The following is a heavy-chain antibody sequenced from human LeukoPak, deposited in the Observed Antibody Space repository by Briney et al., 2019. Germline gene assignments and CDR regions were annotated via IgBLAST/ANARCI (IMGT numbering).Heavy chain of an antibody. CDR3: AVSSGWYKIDY. D-gene: IGHD6-19*01. V-gene: IGHV4-4*02. Sequence: SETLSLTCAVSGGSISSSNWWSWVRQPPGKGLEWIGEMYHSRSSNYNPSLKSRVTISVDKSKNQFSLKLSSVTAADTALYYCAVSSGWYKIDYWGQGTLVTVSS. J-gene: IGHJ4*02. CDR1: GGSISSSNW. CDR2: MYHSRSS.